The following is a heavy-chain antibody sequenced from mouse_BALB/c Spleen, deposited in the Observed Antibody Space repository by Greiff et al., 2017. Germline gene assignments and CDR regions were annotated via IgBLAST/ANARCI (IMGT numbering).Heavy chain of an antibody. CDR2: INPYNDGT. Sequence: VQLKESGPELVKPGASVKMSCKASGYTFTSYVMHWVKQKPGQGLEWIGYINPYNDGTKYNEKFKGKATLTSDKSSSTAYMELSSLTSEDSAVYYCARRWGDGYYWFAYWGQGTLVTVSA. D-gene: IGHD2-3*01. CDR1: GYTFTSYV. J-gene: IGHJ3*01. V-gene: IGHV1-14*01. CDR3: ARRWGDGYYWFAY.